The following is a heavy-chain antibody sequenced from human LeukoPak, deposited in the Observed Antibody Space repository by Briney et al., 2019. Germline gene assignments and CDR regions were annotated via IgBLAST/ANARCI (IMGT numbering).Heavy chain of an antibody. D-gene: IGHD2-15*01. CDR2: IIPIFGTA. Sequence: SVKVSCKASGGTFSSYAIIWVRQAPGQGLEWMGRIIPIFGTANYAQKFQGRVTITADESTSTAYMELSSLRSEGTAVYYCAREYCSGGSCYPNWFDPWGQGTLVTVSS. CDR1: GGTFSSYA. J-gene: IGHJ5*02. V-gene: IGHV1-69*15. CDR3: AREYCSGGSCYPNWFDP.